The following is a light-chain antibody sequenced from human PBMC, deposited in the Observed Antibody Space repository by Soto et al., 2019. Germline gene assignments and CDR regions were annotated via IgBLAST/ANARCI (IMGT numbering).Light chain of an antibody. CDR1: ESINSW. V-gene: IGKV1-5*03. CDR3: QQYQSYSQ. J-gene: IGKJ1*01. CDR2: KAS. Sequence: DIQMTQSPSTLSASVGDRVTITCRASESINSWLAWYQQKPGKAPKLLIYKASNLESGVPSRFSGRGSGTEFPLTITALQPDEFATYYGQQYQSYSQFGQGTKVEIK.